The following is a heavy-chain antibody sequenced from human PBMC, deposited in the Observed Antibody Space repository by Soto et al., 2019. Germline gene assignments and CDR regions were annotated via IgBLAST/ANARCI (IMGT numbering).Heavy chain of an antibody. CDR1: GYTFTNYA. CDR3: SGEGDLCGGDCPYWFDP. D-gene: IGHD2-21*02. V-gene: IGHV1-3*01. J-gene: IGHJ5*02. CDR2: INAGNGNT. Sequence: ASVKVSCKASGYTFTNYAMHWVRQAPGQRLEWMGWINAGNGNTKYSQKFQGRVTITRDTPASTAYMELSSLRSEDTAVYYLSGEGDLCGGDCPYWFDPGGQGTLGTVSS.